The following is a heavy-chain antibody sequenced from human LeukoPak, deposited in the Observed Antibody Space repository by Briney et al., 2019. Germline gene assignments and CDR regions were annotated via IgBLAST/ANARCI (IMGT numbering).Heavy chain of an antibody. Sequence: SETLSLTCTVSGGSISSSSYYWGWIRQPPGEGLEWIGSIYHSGSTNYNPSLKSRVTISVDKSKNQFSLKLSSVTAADTAVYYCARRVEMATIRDWGTYWYFDLWGRGTLVTVSS. V-gene: IGHV4-39*07. D-gene: IGHD5-24*01. CDR1: GGSISSSSYY. CDR2: IYHSGST. J-gene: IGHJ2*01. CDR3: ARRVEMATIRDWGTYWYFDL.